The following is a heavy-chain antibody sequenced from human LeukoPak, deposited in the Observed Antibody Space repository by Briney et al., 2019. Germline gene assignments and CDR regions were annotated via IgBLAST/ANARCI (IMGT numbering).Heavy chain of an antibody. Sequence: PGGSLRLSCAASGFTFSSYWMSWVRQAPGKGLEWVANIKQDGSEKYYVDSVKGRFTISRDNAKNSLYPQMNSLRAEDTAVYYCARDVKYYYDSSGYYAWGQGTLVTVSS. CDR2: IKQDGSEK. V-gene: IGHV3-7*01. D-gene: IGHD3-22*01. CDR1: GFTFSSYW. J-gene: IGHJ4*02. CDR3: ARDVKYYYDSSGYYA.